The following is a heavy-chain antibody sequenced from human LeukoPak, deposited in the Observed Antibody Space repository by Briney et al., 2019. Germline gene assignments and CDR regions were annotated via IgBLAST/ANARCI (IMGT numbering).Heavy chain of an antibody. Sequence: GGSLRLSCAASGFTFSIFGLSWVRETRVKGLEWVSDISGSGGEIYYADSVKGRFTISRDNSKNTVYVKIHSLRPEDTTVYYCAKNGYDSSSDYHFDYWGQGTLVTVSS. J-gene: IGHJ4*02. D-gene: IGHD3-22*01. CDR3: AKNGYDSSSDYHFDY. V-gene: IGHV3-23*01. CDR2: ISGSGGEI. CDR1: GFTFSIFG.